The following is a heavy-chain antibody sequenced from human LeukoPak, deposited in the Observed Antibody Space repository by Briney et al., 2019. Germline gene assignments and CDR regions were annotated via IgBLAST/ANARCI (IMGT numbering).Heavy chain of an antibody. Sequence: GGSLRLSCAASGFTVSNNYMSWVRQAPGKGLEWVSVIYSGGSTYYADSMKGRFTISRDNSMNTLYLQMNSLRAEDTAVYYCAKDYRISTTTGIYYYHDSWGRGTLVTVSS. CDR2: IYSGGST. D-gene: IGHD1-26*01. V-gene: IGHV3-53*01. CDR1: GFTVSNNY. J-gene: IGHJ4*02. CDR3: AKDYRISTTTGIYYYHDS.